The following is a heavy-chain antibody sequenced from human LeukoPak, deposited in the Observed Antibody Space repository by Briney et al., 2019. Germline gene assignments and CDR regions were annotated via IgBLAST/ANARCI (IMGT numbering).Heavy chain of an antibody. Sequence: GGSLRLSCAASGFTFSSYWMSWVRQAPGKGLEWVANIKEYGRQKYYVGSVKGRFTISRDNAKNSLYLQMNSLRAEDTALYYCARDRWGYSYGGDWGQGTLVTVSS. CDR3: ARDRWGYSYGGD. D-gene: IGHD5-18*01. CDR1: GFTFSSYW. V-gene: IGHV3-7*01. J-gene: IGHJ4*02. CDR2: IKEYGRQK.